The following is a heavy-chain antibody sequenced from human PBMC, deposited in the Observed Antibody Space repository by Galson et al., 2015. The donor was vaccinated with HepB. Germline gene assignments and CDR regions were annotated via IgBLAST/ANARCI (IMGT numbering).Heavy chain of an antibody. D-gene: IGHD3-3*01. V-gene: IGHV1-24*01. J-gene: IGHJ6*02. Sequence: SVKVSCKVSGYTLTELSMHWVRQAPGKGLEWMGGFDPEDGETIYAQKFQGRVTMTEDTSTDTAYMELSSLRAEDTAVYYCAKASLLRFLEWFDGMDVWGQGTTVTVSS. CDR3: AKASLLRFLEWFDGMDV. CDR1: GYTLTELS. CDR2: FDPEDGET.